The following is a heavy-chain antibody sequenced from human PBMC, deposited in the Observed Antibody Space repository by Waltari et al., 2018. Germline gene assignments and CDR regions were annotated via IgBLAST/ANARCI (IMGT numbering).Heavy chain of an antibody. J-gene: IGHJ6*02. CDR2: IIPIFGTA. CDR3: ARDLAGTTRVRDYYYGMDV. D-gene: IGHD1-7*01. CDR1: GGTFSSYA. V-gene: IGHV1-69*01. Sequence: QVQLVQSGAEVKKPGSSVKVSCKASGGTFSSYAISWVRQAPGQGLEWMGGIIPIFGTANYAQKFQGRVTITADESTSTAYMELSSLRSEDTAVYYCARDLAGTTRVRDYYYGMDVWGQGTTVTVSS.